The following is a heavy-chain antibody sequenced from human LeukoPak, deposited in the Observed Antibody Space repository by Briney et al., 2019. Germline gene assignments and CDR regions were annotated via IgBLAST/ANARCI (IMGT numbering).Heavy chain of an antibody. CDR1: VYPFPIFY. V-gene: IGHV1-46*01. J-gene: IGHJ1*01. Sequence: SVRVSCEASVYPFPIFYMHCVPHAPGQGLEWVVVNNPSGGSTSYAQKFEGRPPVNRAMSTSTVHVELSRVSAEDRAVYHWAKDRLGYFYFWRGYYGEYFQHWGQGTLVTVSS. D-gene: IGHD3-3*01. CDR3: AKDRLGYFYFWRGYYGEYFQH. CDR2: NNPSGGST.